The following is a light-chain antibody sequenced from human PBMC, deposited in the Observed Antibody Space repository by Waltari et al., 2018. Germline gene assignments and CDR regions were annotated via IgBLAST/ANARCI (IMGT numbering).Light chain of an antibody. Sequence: NFMLTQPHSVSGSPGKAVTISCTRSSGSIASNSVQWYQQRPGISPTTVIYEGDQRPSGVPDRFSGSIDSSSNSASLTISGLKTEDEADYYCQSYDSSNVVFGGGTKLTVL. CDR3: QSYDSSNVV. V-gene: IGLV6-57*01. CDR2: EGD. J-gene: IGLJ2*01. CDR1: SGSIASNS.